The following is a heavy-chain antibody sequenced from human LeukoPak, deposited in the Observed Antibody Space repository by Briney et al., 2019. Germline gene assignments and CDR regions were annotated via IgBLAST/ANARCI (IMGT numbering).Heavy chain of an antibody. V-gene: IGHV3-23*01. Sequence: GGSLRLSCAASGFTFSNAWMSWVRQAPGKGLEWVSAISGSGANTYYADSVKGRFTISRDNSKNTLYLQMNSLRAEDTAVYYCTRVYDSSGYYYYFDYWGQGTLVTVSS. CDR1: GFTFSNAW. J-gene: IGHJ4*02. CDR2: ISGSGANT. CDR3: TRVYDSSGYYYYFDY. D-gene: IGHD3-22*01.